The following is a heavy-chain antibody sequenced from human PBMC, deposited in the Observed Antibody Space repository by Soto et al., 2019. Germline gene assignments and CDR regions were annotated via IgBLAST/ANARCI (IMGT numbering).Heavy chain of an antibody. CDR1: GGSISSGGYY. J-gene: IGHJ4*02. CDR3: ARVPRSGIYDILTGPDY. V-gene: IGHV4-31*03. Sequence: SETLSLTCTVSGGSISSGGYYWSWIRQHPGKGLEWIGYIYYSGSTYYNPSLKSRVTISVDTSKNQFSLKLSSVTAADTSVYYCARVPRSGIYDILTGPDYWGQGTLVTVSS. CDR2: IYYSGST. D-gene: IGHD3-9*01.